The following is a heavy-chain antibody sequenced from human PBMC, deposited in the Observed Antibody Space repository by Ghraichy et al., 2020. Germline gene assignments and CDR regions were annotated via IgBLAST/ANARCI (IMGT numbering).Heavy chain of an antibody. Sequence: GGSLRLSCAVSGFTFSSYDMHWVRQATGKGLEWVSAIGTAGDTYYPGSVKGRFTISRENAKNSLYLQMNSLRAGDTAVYYCARGYYYDSSGPTDAFDIWGQGTMVTVSS. CDR2: IGTAGDT. J-gene: IGHJ3*02. D-gene: IGHD3-22*01. V-gene: IGHV3-13*01. CDR3: ARGYYYDSSGPTDAFDI. CDR1: GFTFSSYD.